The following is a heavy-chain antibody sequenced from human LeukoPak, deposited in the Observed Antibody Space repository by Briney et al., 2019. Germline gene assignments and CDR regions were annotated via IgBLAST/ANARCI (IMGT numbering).Heavy chain of an antibody. CDR2: ISYDGSNK. Sequence: PGGSLRLPCAASGFTFSSYAMHWVRQAPGKGLEWVAVISYDGSNKYYADSVKGRFTISRDNSKNTLYLQMNSLRAEDTAVYYCARDRENIVVVTAIFGTLNYWGQGTLVTVSS. CDR3: ARDRENIVVVTAIFGTLNY. J-gene: IGHJ4*02. V-gene: IGHV3-30*04. D-gene: IGHD2-21*02. CDR1: GFTFSSYA.